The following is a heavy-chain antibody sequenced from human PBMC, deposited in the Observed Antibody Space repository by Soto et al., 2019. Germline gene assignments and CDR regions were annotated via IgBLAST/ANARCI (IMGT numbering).Heavy chain of an antibody. J-gene: IGHJ4*02. CDR3: ARDGTVLVATINMFDY. D-gene: IGHD5-12*01. V-gene: IGHV3-7*01. Sequence: PGGSLRLSCVISGFTFSNYWMTWVRQAPGKGLEWVANIKPDGTEKYYVDSVKGRFTISRDNAKNSLFLQMNSLRAEDTAVYYCARDGTVLVATINMFDYWGQGTPVTVSS. CDR2: IKPDGTEK. CDR1: GFTFSNYW.